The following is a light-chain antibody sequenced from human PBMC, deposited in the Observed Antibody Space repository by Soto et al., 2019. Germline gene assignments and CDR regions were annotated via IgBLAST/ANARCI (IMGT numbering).Light chain of an antibody. V-gene: IGKV2-30*01. J-gene: IGKJ2*01. CDR2: KIS. CDR3: MHCTHWPYT. CDR1: QSLLYSDGHTY. Sequence: DVVMTQSPLSLPVTLGQPASISCRSSQSLLYSDGHTYLNWFQQRPGQSPRRLIFKISSRDSGVPDRFSGSGSGTDFTLKISRVEAEDVGVYYCMHCTHWPYTFGQGTKLEI.